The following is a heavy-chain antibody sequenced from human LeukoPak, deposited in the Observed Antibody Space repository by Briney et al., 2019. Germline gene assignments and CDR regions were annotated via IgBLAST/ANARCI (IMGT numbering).Heavy chain of an antibody. V-gene: IGHV3-30-3*01. Sequence: GGSLRLSCAASGLTFSSHWMHWVRQAPGKGLEWVAVISYDGSNKYYADSVKGRFTISRDNSKNTLYLQMNSLRAEDTAVYYCSVAGKGTEYYFDYWGQGTLVTVSS. CDR3: SVAGKGTEYYFDY. CDR1: GLTFSSHW. D-gene: IGHD6-19*01. CDR2: ISYDGSNK. J-gene: IGHJ4*02.